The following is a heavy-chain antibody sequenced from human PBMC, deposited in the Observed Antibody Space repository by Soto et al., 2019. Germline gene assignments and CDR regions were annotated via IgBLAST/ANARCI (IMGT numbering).Heavy chain of an antibody. J-gene: IGHJ6*02. CDR2: ISYDGSNK. CDR3: AKSSGYYDFWSWYYTPYYYYGMDV. Sequence: GSLRLSCAASGFTFSSYGMHWVRQAPGKGLEWVAVISYDGSNKYYADSVKGRFTISRDNSKNTLYLQMNSLRAEDTAVYYCAKSSGYYDFWSWYYTPYYYYGMDVWGQGTTVTVSS. CDR1: GFTFSSYG. V-gene: IGHV3-30*18. D-gene: IGHD3-3*01.